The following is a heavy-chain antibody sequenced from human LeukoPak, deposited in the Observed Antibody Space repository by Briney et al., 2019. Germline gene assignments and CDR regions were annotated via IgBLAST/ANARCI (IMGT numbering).Heavy chain of an antibody. Sequence: GGSLRLSCAASGFTFSSYEMNWVRQAPGKGLEWVSFISTSSSYIHYADSVKGRFTISRDNAKNSLYLQMNSLRAEDTAVYYCARTLRDSSGWYGPFDYWGQGALVTVSS. CDR1: GFTFSSYE. D-gene: IGHD6-19*01. J-gene: IGHJ4*02. V-gene: IGHV3-21*01. CDR3: ARTLRDSSGWYGPFDY. CDR2: ISTSSSYI.